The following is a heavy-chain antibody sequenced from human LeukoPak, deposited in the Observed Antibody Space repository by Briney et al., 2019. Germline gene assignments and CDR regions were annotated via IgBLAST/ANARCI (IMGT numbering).Heavy chain of an antibody. CDR2: AGWAGGTT. CDR3: AKESDTMFFDY. D-gene: IGHD3-10*02. Sequence: GGSLRLSCATSGFNFDRYTIQWVRQAPGKGLEWVSLAGWAGGTTFYSDSVRGRFTISRDSGRKSVYLQMNSLTTDDTAFYFCAKESDTMFFDYWGQGALVTVSS. CDR1: GFNFDRYT. V-gene: IGHV3-43*01. J-gene: IGHJ4*02.